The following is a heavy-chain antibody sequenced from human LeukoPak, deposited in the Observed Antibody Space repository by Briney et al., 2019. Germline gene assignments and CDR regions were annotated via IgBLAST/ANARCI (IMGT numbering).Heavy chain of an antibody. J-gene: IGHJ3*02. D-gene: IGHD2-21*02. Sequence: GGSLRLSCAASGFTFSSYSMTWVRQAPGKGLEWVSSISSSSSYIYYADSVKGRFTISRDNAKNSLYLQMNSLRAEDTAVYYCARDRRDPAFDIWGQGTMVTVSS. CDR1: GFTFSSYS. V-gene: IGHV3-21*01. CDR2: ISSSSSYI. CDR3: ARDRRDPAFDI.